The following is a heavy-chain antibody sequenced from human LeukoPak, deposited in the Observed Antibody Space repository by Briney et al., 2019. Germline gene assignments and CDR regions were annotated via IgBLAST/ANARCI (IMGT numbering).Heavy chain of an antibody. CDR1: GDTVSSNSTA. D-gene: IGHD2/OR15-2a*01. CDR3: ANFYLDN. CDR2: TYFRSKWYN. Sequence: SQTLSLTCAISGDTVSSNSTAWNWIRQSPSRGLEWLGRTYFRSKWYNDYAESVKGRISINPDTSKNQFSLQLNSVNPEDTAVYYCANFYLDNWSQGSLVTVSS. J-gene: IGHJ4*02. V-gene: IGHV6-1*01.